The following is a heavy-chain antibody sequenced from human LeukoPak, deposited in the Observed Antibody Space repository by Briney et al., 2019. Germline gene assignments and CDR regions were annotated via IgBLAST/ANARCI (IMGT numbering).Heavy chain of an antibody. CDR2: ISSSGTYI. V-gene: IGHV3-21*01. J-gene: IGHJ4*02. CDR3: ARGLPGHTSSMGY. D-gene: IGHD6-6*01. Sequence: GSLRLSCAASGFTFSSYAMNWIRQAPGKGLEWVSSISSSGTYIYYADLVEGRFTISRDNAKNTLYLQMNSLRAENTAVYYCARGLPGHTSSMGYWGQGTLVTVSS. CDR1: GFTFSSYA.